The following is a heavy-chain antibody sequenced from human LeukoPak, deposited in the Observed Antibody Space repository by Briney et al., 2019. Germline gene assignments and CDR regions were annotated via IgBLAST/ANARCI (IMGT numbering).Heavy chain of an antibody. CDR3: ASRKSYYDSSGFSSDAFDI. Sequence: GGSLRLSCAASGFTFSDYYMSWIRQAPGKGLEWVSYISNSGSTKYYADSVKGRFTISRDNAKNSLYLQMNSLIAEDTAVYYCASRKSYYDSSGFSSDAFDIWGQGTMVTVSS. V-gene: IGHV3-11*04. D-gene: IGHD3-22*01. CDR1: GFTFSDYY. J-gene: IGHJ3*02. CDR2: ISNSGSTK.